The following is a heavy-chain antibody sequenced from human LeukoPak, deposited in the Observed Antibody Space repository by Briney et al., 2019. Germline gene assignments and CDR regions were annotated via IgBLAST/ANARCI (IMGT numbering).Heavy chain of an antibody. J-gene: IGHJ2*01. CDR3: AHSSQPRAIAARPGWYFDL. Sequence: SGPTLVKPTQTLTLTCTFSGFSLSTSGVGVGWIRQPPGKALEWLALIYWNDDKRYSPSLKSRLTITKDTSKNQVVLTMTNMDPVDTATYYCAHSSQPRAIAARPGWYFDLWGRGTLVTVSS. V-gene: IGHV2-5*01. CDR2: IYWNDDK. D-gene: IGHD6-6*01. CDR1: GFSLSTSGVG.